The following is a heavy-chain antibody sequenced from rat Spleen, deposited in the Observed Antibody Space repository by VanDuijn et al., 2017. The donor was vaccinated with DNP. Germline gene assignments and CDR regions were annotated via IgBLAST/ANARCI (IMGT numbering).Heavy chain of an antibody. D-gene: IGHD1-7*01. CDR2: IIYDGSRT. V-gene: IGHV5S10*01. Sequence: EVQLVESGGGLVQPGRSLKLSCAASGFTFSNYDMAWVRQAPTKGLEWVATIIYDGSRTYYRDSVKGRFTISRDNAKSTLYLQMDSLRSEDTATYYCATSSYFGYDYGFAYWGQGTLVTVSS. J-gene: IGHJ3*01. CDR3: ATSSYFGYDYGFAY. CDR1: GFTFSNYD.